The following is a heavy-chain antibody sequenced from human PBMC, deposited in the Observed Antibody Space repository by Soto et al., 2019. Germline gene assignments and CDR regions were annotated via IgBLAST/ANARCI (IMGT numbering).Heavy chain of an antibody. CDR3: AREGGRYCTGGSCQVDY. Sequence: QLQLQESGPGLVKPSETLSLTCTVSGGSISSSSYYWGWIRQPPGKGLEWIGSIYYSGNTYYTPSLKARVTMSVDTSNNQFSLTLSSVTAADTAVYYCAREGGRYCTGGSCQVDYWGQGTLVTVSS. V-gene: IGHV4-39*02. CDR2: IYYSGNT. D-gene: IGHD2-15*01. J-gene: IGHJ4*02. CDR1: GGSISSSSYY.